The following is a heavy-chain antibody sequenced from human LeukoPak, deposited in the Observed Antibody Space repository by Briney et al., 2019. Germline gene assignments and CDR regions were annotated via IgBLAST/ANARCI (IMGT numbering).Heavy chain of an antibody. D-gene: IGHD2-21*02. CDR2: IYTSGST. CDR1: GGSISSYY. Sequence: SETLSLTCTVSGGSISSYYWSWIRQPPGKGLEWIGYIYTSGSTNYNPSLKSRVTMSVDTSKNQFSLKLSSVTAADTAVYYCAREVVTATLWINWFDPWGQGTLVTVSS. V-gene: IGHV4-4*08. CDR3: AREVVTATLWINWFDP. J-gene: IGHJ5*02.